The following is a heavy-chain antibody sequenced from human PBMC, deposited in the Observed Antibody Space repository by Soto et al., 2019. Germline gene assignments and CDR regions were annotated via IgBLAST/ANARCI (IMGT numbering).Heavy chain of an antibody. V-gene: IGHV3-15*01. CDR3: TTPDYYGSGSYPFDY. J-gene: IGHJ4*02. D-gene: IGHD3-10*01. CDR2: IKSKTDGGTT. CDR1: GFTFSNAW. Sequence: GGSLRLSCAASGFTFSNAWMSWVRQAPGKGLEWVGLIKSKTDGGTTDYAAPVKGRFTISRDDSKNTLYLQMNSLKTEDTAVYYCTTPDYYGSGSYPFDYWGQGT.